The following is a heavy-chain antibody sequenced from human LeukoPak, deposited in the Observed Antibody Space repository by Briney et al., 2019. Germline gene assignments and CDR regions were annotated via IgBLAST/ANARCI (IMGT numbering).Heavy chain of an antibody. V-gene: IGHV3-33*01. CDR1: GFTFSSYG. D-gene: IGHD4-17*01. CDR3: ARDLAHGDYAWFDP. J-gene: IGHJ5*02. Sequence: GRSLRLSCAASGFTFSSYGMHWVRQAPGKGLEWVAVIWYDGSNKYYADSVKGRFTISRDNSKNTLYLQMNSLRAEDTAVYYCARDLAHGDYAWFDPWGQGTLVTVSS. CDR2: IWYDGSNK.